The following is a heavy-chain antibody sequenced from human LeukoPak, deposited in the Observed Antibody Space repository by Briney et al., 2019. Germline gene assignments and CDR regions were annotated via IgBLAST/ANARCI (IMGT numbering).Heavy chain of an antibody. J-gene: IGHJ5*02. Sequence: GSLRLSCAASGFTFSSYWMHWVRQAPGKGLEWIGSIYHSGSTYYNPSLKSRVTISVDTSKNQFSLKLSSVTAADTAVYYCARSAARYYYGSGTINWFDPWGQGTLVTVSS. CDR3: ARSAARYYYGSGTINWFDP. V-gene: IGHV4-38-2*01. CDR2: IYHSGST. D-gene: IGHD3-10*01. CDR1: GFTFSSYW.